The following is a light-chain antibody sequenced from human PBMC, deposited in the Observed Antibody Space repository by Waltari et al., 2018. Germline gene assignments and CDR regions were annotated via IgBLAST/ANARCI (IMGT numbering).Light chain of an antibody. CDR3: QSYDSSNRDVV. J-gene: IGLJ2*01. V-gene: IGLV6-57*01. CDR1: SGSIASNY. CDR2: EDN. Sequence: NFMLTQPHSVSESPGKTVTISCTRSSGSIASNYVQWYQQRPGSSPTTVIYEDNQRPSGVPDLFSGSIDSSSNSASLTISGLKTEDEADFYCQSYDSSNRDVVFGGGTKLTVL.